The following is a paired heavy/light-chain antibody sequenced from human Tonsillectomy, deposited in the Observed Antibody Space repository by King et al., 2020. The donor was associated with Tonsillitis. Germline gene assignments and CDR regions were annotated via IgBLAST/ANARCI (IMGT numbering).Heavy chain of an antibody. D-gene: IGHD3-10*01. Sequence: QVQLQESGPGLVKPSETLSLTCNVSGDSISGYYWSWIRQPPGKGLEWIGYIFYSGSTNYNPSLKSRITISVDTSKNQFSLKLSSVTAADTAVYYCARGGVTLVRGGYFQRWGQGTLVIVSS. CDR1: GDSISGYY. V-gene: IGHV4-59*01. J-gene: IGHJ1*01. CDR2: IFYSGST. CDR3: ARGGVTLVRGGYFQR.
Light chain of an antibody. V-gene: IGKV4-1*01. Sequence: DIVMTQSPDSLAVSLGERATINCKSSQSVLFSSNNKNYLAWYQQKPGQPPKLLIYWASSRESGVPDRFSGSGSGTDFTLTISSLQAEDVAVYYCQQYYSTPLTFGGGTKVEIK. CDR2: WAS. J-gene: IGKJ4*01. CDR3: QQYYSTPLT. CDR1: QSVLFSSNNKNY.